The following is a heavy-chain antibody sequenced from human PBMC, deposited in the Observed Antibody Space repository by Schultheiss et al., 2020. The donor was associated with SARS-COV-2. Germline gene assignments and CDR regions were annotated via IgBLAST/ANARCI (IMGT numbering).Heavy chain of an antibody. CDR3: ARQTNPHDYSNRDFFYGMDV. V-gene: IGHV4-39*01. Sequence: SETLSLTCTVSGGSISSSSYYWGWIRQPPGKGLEWIGSIYYSGSTYYNPSLKSRVTISVDTSKNQFSLKLSSVTAADTAVYYCARQTNPHDYSNRDFFYGMDVWGQGTTVTVSS. J-gene: IGHJ6*02. CDR1: GGSISSSSYY. D-gene: IGHD4-11*01. CDR2: IYYSGST.